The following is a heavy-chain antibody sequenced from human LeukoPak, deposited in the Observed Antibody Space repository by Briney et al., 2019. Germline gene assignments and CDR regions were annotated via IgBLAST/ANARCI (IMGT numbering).Heavy chain of an antibody. D-gene: IGHD6-13*01. J-gene: IGHJ4*02. CDR2: INHSGST. V-gene: IGHV4-34*01. Sequence: SETLSLTCAVYGGSFSGYYWSCIRDPPRKGLEWIGEINHSGSTNYNPSLKSRVTISVDTSKNQFSLKLSSVTAADTAVYYCARGREAIAAAGPFDYWGQGTLVTVSS. CDR1: GGSFSGYY. CDR3: ARGREAIAAAGPFDY.